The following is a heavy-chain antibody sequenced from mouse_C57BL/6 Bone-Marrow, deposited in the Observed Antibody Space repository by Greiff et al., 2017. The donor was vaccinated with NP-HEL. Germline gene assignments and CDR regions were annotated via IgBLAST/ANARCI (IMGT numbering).Heavy chain of an antibody. D-gene: IGHD1-1*01. CDR1: GFNIKDDY. V-gene: IGHV14-4*01. J-gene: IGHJ1*03. CDR2: IDPENGDT. CDR3: TTHYYYGSSPYWYFDV. Sequence: VQLQQSGAELVRPGASVKLSCTASGFNIKDDYMHWVKQRPEQGLEWIGWIDPENGDTEYASKFQGKATITADTSSNTAYLQLSSLTSEDTAVYYSTTHYYYGSSPYWYFDVWGTGTTVTVSS.